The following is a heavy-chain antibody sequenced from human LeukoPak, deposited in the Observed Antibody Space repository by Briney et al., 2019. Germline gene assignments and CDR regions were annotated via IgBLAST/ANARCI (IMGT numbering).Heavy chain of an antibody. CDR3: ATLPVVPANNWFDP. D-gene: IGHD2-2*01. CDR1: GGSFSGYY. CDR2: INHSGST. Sequence: SETLSPTCAVYGGSFSGYYWSWIRQPPGKGLEWIGEINHSGSTNYNPSLKSRVTISVDTSKNQFSLKLSSVTAADTAVYYCATLPVVPANNWFDPWGQGTLVTVSS. V-gene: IGHV4-34*01. J-gene: IGHJ5*02.